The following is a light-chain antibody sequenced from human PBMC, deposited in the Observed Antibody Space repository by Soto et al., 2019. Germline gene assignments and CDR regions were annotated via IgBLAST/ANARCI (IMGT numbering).Light chain of an antibody. V-gene: IGLV2-14*01. CDR1: SSDVGGYNC. J-gene: IGLJ2*01. CDR2: DVS. CDR3: ISYTSSSTLEV. Sequence: QSALTQPASVSGSPGQSITLSCTGTSSDVGGYNCVSWYQQHSGKAPKLMIYDVSNRPSGVSNRFSGSKSGNTASLTISGLQAADEADYYCISYTSSSTLEVFGGGTKLTVL.